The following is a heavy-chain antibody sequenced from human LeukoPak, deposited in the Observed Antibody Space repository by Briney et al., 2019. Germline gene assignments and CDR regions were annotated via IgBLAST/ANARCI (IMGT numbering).Heavy chain of an antibody. D-gene: IGHD2-2*01. CDR3: TTDPQIYCSSTSCYP. CDR1: GFTFSNAW. CDR2: IKSKTDGGTT. J-gene: IGHJ5*02. V-gene: IGHV3-15*01. Sequence: GGSLRLSCAASGFTFSNAWMSWVRQAPGKGLEWVGRIKSKTDGGTTDYAAPVKGKFTISRDDSKNTLYLRMNSLKTEDTAVYYCTTDPQIYCSSTSCYPWGQGTLVTVSS.